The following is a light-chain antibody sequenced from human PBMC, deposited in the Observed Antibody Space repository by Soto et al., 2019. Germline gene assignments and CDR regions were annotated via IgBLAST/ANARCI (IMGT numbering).Light chain of an antibody. CDR3: QQYNSSSART. V-gene: IGKV1-5*03. CDR2: QTS. Sequence: DIQMTQSPSTLSASVGGRVTITCRASQSISGCLAWYQQKPGKAPKLLIFQTSNLDSGVPSRFSGSGSGTEFTLTISSLQPDDFATYYCQQYNSSSARTFGQGTKVDIK. CDR1: QSISGC. J-gene: IGKJ1*01.